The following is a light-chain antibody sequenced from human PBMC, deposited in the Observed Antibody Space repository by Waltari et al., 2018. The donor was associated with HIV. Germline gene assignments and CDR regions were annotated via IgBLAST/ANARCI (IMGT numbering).Light chain of an antibody. CDR1: QSVSSN. V-gene: IGKV3-15*01. Sequence: EIVMTQSPAHLTVSPGERATLSCRASQSVSSNLAWYQQKPGQAPRPLIYGASTRATGIPARFSGSGSGTEFTLTISSLQSEDFAVYYCQQYNNWPPLFTFGPGTKVDIK. J-gene: IGKJ3*01. CDR3: QQYNNWPPLFT. CDR2: GAS.